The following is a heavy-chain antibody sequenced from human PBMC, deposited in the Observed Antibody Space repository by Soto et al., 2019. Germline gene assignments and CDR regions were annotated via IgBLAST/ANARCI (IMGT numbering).Heavy chain of an antibody. J-gene: IGHJ6*02. D-gene: IGHD5-12*01. CDR2: INHSGST. V-gene: IGHV4-34*01. CDR1: GGSFSGYY. CDR3: AGIVATLSYVAHKRGYSGMDV. Sequence: PSETLSLTCAVYGGSFSGYYWSWIRQPPGKGLEWIGEINHSGSTNYNPSLKSRVTISVDTSKNQFSLKLSSVTAADTAVYYCAGIVATLSYVAHKRGYSGMDVWGQGTTVTVS.